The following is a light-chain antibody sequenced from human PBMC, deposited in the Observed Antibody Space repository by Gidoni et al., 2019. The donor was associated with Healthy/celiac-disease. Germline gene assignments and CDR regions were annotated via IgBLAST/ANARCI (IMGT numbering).Light chain of an antibody. Sequence: SPHSVALGQTVRITCQGDSLRSYYASWYQQKPGQAPVLVIYGKNNRPSGIPDRFSGSSSGNTASLTITGAQAEDEADYYCNSRDSSGNHWVFGGGTKLTVL. J-gene: IGLJ3*02. CDR2: GKN. V-gene: IGLV3-19*01. CDR3: NSRDSSGNHWV. CDR1: SLRSYY.